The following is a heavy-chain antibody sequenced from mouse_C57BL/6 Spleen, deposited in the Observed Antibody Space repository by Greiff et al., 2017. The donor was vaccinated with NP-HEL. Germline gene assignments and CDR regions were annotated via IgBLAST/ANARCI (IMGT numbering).Heavy chain of an antibody. CDR2: INPNNGGT. J-gene: IGHJ2*01. V-gene: IGHV1-22*01. Sequence: EVQLVESGPELVKPGASVKMSCKASGYTFTDYNMHWVKQSHGKSLEWIGYINPNNGGTSYNQKFKGKATLTVNKSSSTAYMELRSLTSEDSAVYYCARSSITTVVDYYFDYWGQGTTLTVSS. CDR3: ARSSITTVVDYYFDY. D-gene: IGHD1-1*01. CDR1: GYTFTDYN.